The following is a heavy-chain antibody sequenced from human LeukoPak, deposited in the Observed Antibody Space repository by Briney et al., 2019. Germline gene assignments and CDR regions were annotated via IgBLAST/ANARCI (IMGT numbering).Heavy chain of an antibody. Sequence: GGSLRLSCAASGFTFSRFWMSWVRQAPGQGLAWVANIKQDGSEKYYVDSAKGRFTISRDNATNSLSVQRNRLRAEDTAVYYCARDLVWNYGAEGSEVDYWGQGTLVTVSS. J-gene: IGHJ4*02. D-gene: IGHD1-7*01. V-gene: IGHV3-7*01. CDR1: GFTFSRFW. CDR2: IKQDGSEK. CDR3: ARDLVWNYGAEGSEVDY.